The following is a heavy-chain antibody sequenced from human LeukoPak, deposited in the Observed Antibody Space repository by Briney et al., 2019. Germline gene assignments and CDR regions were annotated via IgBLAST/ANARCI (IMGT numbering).Heavy chain of an antibody. V-gene: IGHV3-30*18. Sequence: GRSLRLSCAASGFTFSSYAMHWVRQAPGKGLEWVAVISYDGSNKYYADSVKGRFTISRDNSKNTLYLQMNSLRAEDTAVYYCAKSRGSSSWYQLKKRDWFDPWGQGTLVTVSS. CDR2: ISYDGSNK. CDR1: GFTFSSYA. D-gene: IGHD2-2*01. CDR3: AKSRGSSSWYQLKKRDWFDP. J-gene: IGHJ5*02.